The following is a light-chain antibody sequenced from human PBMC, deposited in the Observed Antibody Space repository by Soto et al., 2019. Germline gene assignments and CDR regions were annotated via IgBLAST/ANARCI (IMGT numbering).Light chain of an antibody. CDR3: QQYGSSHF. CDR1: QSVSSSY. V-gene: IGKV3-20*01. J-gene: IGKJ3*01. Sequence: EIVLTQSPGTLSLSPGERATLSCRASQSVSSSYLAWYQQKPGKAPRLLIYGASSRATGIPDRFSGSGSGTDFTLKISRLETEDFAVYYCQQYGSSHFFSPGTKVDI. CDR2: GAS.